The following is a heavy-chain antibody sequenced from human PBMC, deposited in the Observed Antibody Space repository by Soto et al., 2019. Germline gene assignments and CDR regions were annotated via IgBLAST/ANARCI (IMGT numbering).Heavy chain of an antibody. D-gene: IGHD5-12*01. CDR2: IYYSGST. J-gene: IGHJ5*02. Sequence: SETLSLTCTVSGGSISSYYWSWIRQPPGKGLEWIGYIYYSGSTNYNPSLKSRVTISVDTSKNQFSLKLSSVTAADTAVYYCARSGYSGYDYWFDPWGQGTLVTVSS. V-gene: IGHV4-59*08. CDR3: ARSGYSGYDYWFDP. CDR1: GGSISSYY.